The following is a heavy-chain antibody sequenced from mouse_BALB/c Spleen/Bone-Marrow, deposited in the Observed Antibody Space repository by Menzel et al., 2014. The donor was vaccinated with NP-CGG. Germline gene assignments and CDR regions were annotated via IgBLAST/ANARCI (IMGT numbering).Heavy chain of an antibody. CDR2: INPSNGRT. D-gene: IGHD4-1*02. V-gene: IGHV1S81*02. CDR1: GYTFTSYW. Sequence: VQLQQSGAELVKPGASVKLSCKASGYTFTSYWMYWVKQRPGQGLEWIGEINPSNGRTDYNEKFKTKATLTVDSSFSTAYMQLSSLTSEDSAVYYCTSPQLGRDYWGQGTTLTVSS. CDR3: TSPQLGRDY. J-gene: IGHJ2*01.